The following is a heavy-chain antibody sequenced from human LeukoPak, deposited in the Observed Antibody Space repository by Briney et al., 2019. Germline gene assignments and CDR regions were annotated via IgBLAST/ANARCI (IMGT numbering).Heavy chain of an antibody. Sequence: PGGSLRLSCAASGFTFSSYGMSWVRQAPGKGLEWVSSISESGSTYYADSVRGRFTISRDNTKNTLLLQMNSLRAEDTAVYYCARDLPIVVVPAARSRFDPWGQGTLVTVSS. CDR2: ISESGST. CDR1: GFTFSSYG. V-gene: IGHV3-23*01. CDR3: ARDLPIVVVPAARSRFDP. D-gene: IGHD2-2*01. J-gene: IGHJ5*02.